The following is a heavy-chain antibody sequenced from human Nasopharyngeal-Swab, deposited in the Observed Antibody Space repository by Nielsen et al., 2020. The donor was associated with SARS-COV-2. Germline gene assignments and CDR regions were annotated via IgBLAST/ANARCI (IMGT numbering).Heavy chain of an antibody. J-gene: IGHJ6*02. D-gene: IGHD6-13*01. CDR3: ARGVEQQSQPEYYYYYGMDV. Sequence: SQTLSLTCAISGDSVSSNSAAWNWIRQSPSRGLEWLGRTYYRSKWYNDYAVSVKSRITINPDTSKNQFSLQLNSVTPEDTAVYYCARGVEQQSQPEYYYYYGMDVWGQGTTVTVS. CDR1: GDSVSSNSAA. CDR2: TYYRSKWYN. V-gene: IGHV6-1*01.